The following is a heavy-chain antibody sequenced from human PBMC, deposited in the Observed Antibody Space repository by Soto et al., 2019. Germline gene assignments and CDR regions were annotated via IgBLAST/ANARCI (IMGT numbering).Heavy chain of an antibody. V-gene: IGHV1-69*01. CDR3: XXXXXXXXXXXXPDDY. CDR2: IIPIFGTA. CDR1: GGTFSSXA. Sequence: QVQLVQSGAEVKKPGSSVKVSCKASGGTFSSXAIXXXXXXXXQGLEWMGGIIPIFGTANYAQKFQGRVTITADESTSTAYXELSSLRXEDXAXXXXXXXXXXXXXXXXPDDYWGQGTLVTVSS. J-gene: IGHJ4*02.